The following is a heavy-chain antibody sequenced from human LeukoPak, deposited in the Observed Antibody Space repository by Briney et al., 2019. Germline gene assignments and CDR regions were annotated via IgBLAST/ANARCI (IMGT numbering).Heavy chain of an antibody. J-gene: IGHJ5*02. D-gene: IGHD2-2*01. Sequence: SETLSLTCTVSGGSITGSCSYWGLIRQPPGKGPEWIGSIYYSGSTRYNPSLKSRVNLTVNTSKNQFFLQLSPVTAADTAQYYCARNQSGNPPARTRKRNWFDPWGQGTLVTVSS. V-gene: IGHV4-39*01. CDR3: ARNQSGNPPARTRKRNWFDP. CDR2: IYYSGST. CDR1: GGSITGSCSY.